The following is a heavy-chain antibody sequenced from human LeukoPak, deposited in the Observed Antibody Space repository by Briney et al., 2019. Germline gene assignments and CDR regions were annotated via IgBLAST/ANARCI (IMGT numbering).Heavy chain of an antibody. CDR2: LGTDGTYT. CDR1: GFNLRDYW. J-gene: IGHJ5*02. V-gene: IGHV3-74*01. Sequence: PGGSLRLSCAASGFNLRDYWMHWVRQAPGKGLVWVSRLGTDGTYTNYADSVTSRFTISRDNAKNTLYLQMDSLRAEDTSFYYCVRDPSNSGNWFDLWGQGTLVTVSS. D-gene: IGHD4-11*01. CDR3: VRDPSNSGNWFDL.